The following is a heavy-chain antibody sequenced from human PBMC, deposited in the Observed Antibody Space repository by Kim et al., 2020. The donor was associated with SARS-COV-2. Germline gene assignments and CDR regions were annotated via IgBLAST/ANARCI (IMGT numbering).Heavy chain of an antibody. CDR3: AKDGALTGDLSYWYFDL. CDR1: GFTFSSYA. J-gene: IGHJ2*01. D-gene: IGHD1-20*01. V-gene: IGHV3-23*01. CDR2: ISGSGGST. Sequence: GGSLRLSCAASGFTFSSYAMSWVRQAPGKGLEWVSAISGSGGSTYYADSVKGRFTISRDNSKNTLYLQMNSLRAEDTAVYYCAKDGALTGDLSYWYFDLWGRGTLVTVSS.